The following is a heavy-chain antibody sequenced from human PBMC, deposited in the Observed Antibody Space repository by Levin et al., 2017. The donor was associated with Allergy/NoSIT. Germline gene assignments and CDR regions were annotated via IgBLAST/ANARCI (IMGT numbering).Heavy chain of an antibody. Sequence: GESLKISCAASGFIFSSYAMTWVRQAPGKGLEWVSAISGSGDSTYYADSMKGRFTISRDNSKNTLYLQMSSLRADDTAVYYCAKDCWAGGYPGTDYWGQGTLVTVSS. CDR1: GFIFSSYA. CDR3: AKDCWAGGYPGTDY. V-gene: IGHV3-23*01. J-gene: IGHJ4*02. D-gene: IGHD5-12*01. CDR2: ISGSGDST.